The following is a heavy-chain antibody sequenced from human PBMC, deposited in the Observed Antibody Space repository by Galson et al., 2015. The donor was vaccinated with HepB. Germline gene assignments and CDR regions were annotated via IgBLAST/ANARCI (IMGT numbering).Heavy chain of an antibody. Sequence: ALGLSCAASGVTFSPSTMNGGRQAPGKGLEWVASITGNSNKIYYADSLKGRFTISRDNAKNLLSLHMNSLTADDTAVYYCARDGSRPLDYWGQGTLVTVSS. CDR3: ARDGSRPLDY. V-gene: IGHV3-21*06. J-gene: IGHJ4*02. D-gene: IGHD1-26*01. CDR1: GVTFSPST. CDR2: ITGNSNKI.